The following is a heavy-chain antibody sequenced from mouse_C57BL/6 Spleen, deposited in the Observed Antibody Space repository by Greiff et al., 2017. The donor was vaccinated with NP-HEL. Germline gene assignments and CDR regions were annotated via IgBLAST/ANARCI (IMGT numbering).Heavy chain of an antibody. CDR1: GYTFTGSW. CDR3: ARDDYLAY. Sequence: QVQLQQSGAELMKPGASVKLSCTATGYTFTGSWIEWVKQRPGHGLEWIGEILPGSGSTIYNAQFKGQATFTADTYSNTAYMQLSSLTTEDSAIYYCARDDYLAYWGQGTLVTVSA. J-gene: IGHJ3*01. D-gene: IGHD2-4*01. V-gene: IGHV1-9*01. CDR2: ILPGSGST.